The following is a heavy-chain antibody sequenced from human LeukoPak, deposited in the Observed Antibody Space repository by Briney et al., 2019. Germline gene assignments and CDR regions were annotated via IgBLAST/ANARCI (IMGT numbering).Heavy chain of an antibody. Sequence: SETLSLTCAVYGGSFSGYYWSWIRQPPGKGLEWIGEVNHSGSTNYNPSLKSRVTISVDTSKNQFSLKLSSVTAADTAVYYCARRIKYYDFWSGYSRLDAFDIWGQGTMVTVSS. CDR3: ARRIKYYDFWSGYSRLDAFDI. D-gene: IGHD3-3*01. CDR1: GGSFSGYY. CDR2: VNHSGST. V-gene: IGHV4-34*01. J-gene: IGHJ3*02.